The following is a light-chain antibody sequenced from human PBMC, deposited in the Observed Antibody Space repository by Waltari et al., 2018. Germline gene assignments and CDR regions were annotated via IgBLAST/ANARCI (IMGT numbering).Light chain of an antibody. Sequence: QSALTQPASVSGSPGQSIIISCTGPSSEVGVYIYVSWYQQHPGKAPKLIIYDVSHRPSGVSNRFSGSKSGNTASLTISGLQAEDEADYYCSSYTTSSTLVFGGGTKLTVL. CDR1: SSEVGVYIY. J-gene: IGLJ3*02. CDR2: DVS. CDR3: SSYTTSSTLV. V-gene: IGLV2-14*03.